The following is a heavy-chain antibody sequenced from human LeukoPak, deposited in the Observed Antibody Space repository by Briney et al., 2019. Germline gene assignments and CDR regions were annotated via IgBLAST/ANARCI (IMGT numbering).Heavy chain of an antibody. J-gene: IGHJ4*02. CDR1: GYRFTSYW. Sequence: GESLKISCQGSGYRFTSYWIGWVRQMPGKGLEWMGIIHPPDSDTRYSPSFQGQVTISADKSISTAYLQWNSLKASDTAMYYCARWGGYCSGGSCYPLYYFDSWGQGTLVNVPS. D-gene: IGHD2-15*01. CDR3: ARWGGYCSGGSCYPLYYFDS. CDR2: IHPPDSDT. V-gene: IGHV5-51*01.